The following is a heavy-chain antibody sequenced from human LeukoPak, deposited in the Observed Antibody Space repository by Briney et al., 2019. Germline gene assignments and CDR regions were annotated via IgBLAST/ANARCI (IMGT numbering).Heavy chain of an antibody. CDR3: TRVGYIDEGIDY. V-gene: IGHV3-30*04. CDR1: GFTFSSYA. Sequence: GGSLRLSCAASGFTFSSYAMHWVRQAPGKGLEWVAVISYDGRNENYADSVKGRFTISRDKSKKTLYLQMNSLRAEDTAIYYCTRVGYIDEGIDYWGQGTLVTVSS. J-gene: IGHJ4*02. CDR2: ISYDGRNE. D-gene: IGHD5-24*01.